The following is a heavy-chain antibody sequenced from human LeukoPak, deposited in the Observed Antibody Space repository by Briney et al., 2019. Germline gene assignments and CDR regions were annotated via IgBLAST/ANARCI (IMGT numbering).Heavy chain of an antibody. Sequence: PGGSLRLSCAASGFTFSSYAMHWVRQAPGKGLEWVAVIWYDGSNKYYADSVKGRFTISRDNSKNTLYLQMNSLRAEDTAVYYCARDLDVAVAGTLMDYYGMDVWGQGTTVTVSS. D-gene: IGHD6-19*01. CDR2: IWYDGSNK. CDR1: GFTFSSYA. V-gene: IGHV3-33*08. J-gene: IGHJ6*02. CDR3: ARDLDVAVAGTLMDYYGMDV.